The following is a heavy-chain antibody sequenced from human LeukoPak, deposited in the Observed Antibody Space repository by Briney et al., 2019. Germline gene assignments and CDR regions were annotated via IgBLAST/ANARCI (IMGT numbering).Heavy chain of an antibody. CDR3: ARAQITMIVVVITTFDAFDI. D-gene: IGHD3-22*01. CDR2: IYYSGST. V-gene: IGHV4-39*07. CDR1: GGSISSYY. J-gene: IGHJ3*02. Sequence: SETLSLTCTVSGGSISSYYWGWIRQPPGKGLEWIGSIYYSGSTYYNPSLKSRVTISVDTSKNQFSLKLSSVTAADTAVYYCARAQITMIVVVITTFDAFDIWGQGTMVTVSS.